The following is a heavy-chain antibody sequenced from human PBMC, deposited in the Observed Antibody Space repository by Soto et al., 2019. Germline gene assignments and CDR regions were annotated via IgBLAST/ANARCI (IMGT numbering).Heavy chain of an antibody. V-gene: IGHV3-64*01. CDR3: VRRVSGDYDY. CDR1: GFTFSSYD. Sequence: EVQLAESGGGMVQPGGSLRLSCVASGFTFSSYDMHWVRQAPGKGLEYVSSISSNGGTTYYGNSVKGRFTLSRDNSKHSQYLQMGSLRAGAMAVYYCVRRVSGDYDYWGQGTLVTVSS. D-gene: IGHD3-10*01. J-gene: IGHJ4*02. CDR2: ISSNGGTT.